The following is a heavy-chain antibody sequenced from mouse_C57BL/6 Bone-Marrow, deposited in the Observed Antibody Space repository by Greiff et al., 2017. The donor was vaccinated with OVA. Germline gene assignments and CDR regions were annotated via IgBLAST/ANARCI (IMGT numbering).Heavy chain of an antibody. J-gene: IGHJ2*01. CDR3: VRQRRNYAFDY. CDR2: IRSKSNNYET. D-gene: IGHD2-1*01. CDR1: GFSFNTYA. V-gene: IGHV10-1*01. Sequence: EAGGGLVQPKGSLKLSCAASGFSFNTYAMNWVRQAPGKGLEWVARIRSKSNNYETYYADSVKDRFTISSDDSESMLYLPMNNLKTEETAMDYGVRQRRNYAFDYWGRGTTLTVSA.